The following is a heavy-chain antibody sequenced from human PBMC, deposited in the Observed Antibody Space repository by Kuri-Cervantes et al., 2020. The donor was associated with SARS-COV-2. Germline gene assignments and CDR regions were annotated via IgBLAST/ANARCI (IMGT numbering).Heavy chain of an antibody. J-gene: IGHJ6*02. D-gene: IGHD6-19*01. CDR2: INHSGST. CDR3: ARGVGAAVAGTLITIYYYYGMDV. V-gene: IGHV4-34*01. CDR1: GGSFMGYY. Sequence: GSLRLSCAVQGGSFMGYYWSWNRQPPGKGLEWIGEINHSGSTNYNPSLKSLVTISVDTSKNQFSLKLSSVTAAATAVYYCARGVGAAVAGTLITIYYYYGMDVWGQGTTVTVSS.